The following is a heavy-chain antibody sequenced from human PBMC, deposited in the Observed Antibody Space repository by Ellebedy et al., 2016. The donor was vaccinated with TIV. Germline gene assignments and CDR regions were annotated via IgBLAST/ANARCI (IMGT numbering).Heavy chain of an antibody. Sequence: PGGSLRLSCAASGFTFSSYAMSWVRQAPGKGLEWVSTISHTGGRTYYADSVGGRFTISRDNSKKTLYQQMNSLSAEDTAVYYCAKGRGGGSDSSAPRYYFDYWGLGTLVTVSS. CDR2: ISHTGGRT. CDR3: AKGRGGGSDSSAPRYYFDY. D-gene: IGHD3-22*01. V-gene: IGHV3-23*01. CDR1: GFTFSSYA. J-gene: IGHJ4*02.